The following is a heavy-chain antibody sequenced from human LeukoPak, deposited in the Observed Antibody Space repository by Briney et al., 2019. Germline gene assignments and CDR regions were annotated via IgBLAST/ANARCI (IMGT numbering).Heavy chain of an antibody. D-gene: IGHD3-22*01. Sequence: ASVKVSCKASGYTFTSYGISWVRQAPGQGLEWMGWISAYNGNTNYAQKLQGRVTMTTDTSTSTAYMELRSLRSDDTAVYYCAREDYYDSSGYYSCWGQGTLVTVSS. CDR2: ISAYNGNT. J-gene: IGHJ4*02. CDR1: GYTFTSYG. V-gene: IGHV1-18*01. CDR3: AREDYYDSSGYYSC.